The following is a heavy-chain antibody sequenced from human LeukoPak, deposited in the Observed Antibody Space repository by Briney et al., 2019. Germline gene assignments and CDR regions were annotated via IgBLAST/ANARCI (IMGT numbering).Heavy chain of an antibody. CDR3: ARDMKQLWLHGVFDY. D-gene: IGHD5-18*01. CDR1: GFTFSSYA. J-gene: IGHJ4*02. CDR2: ISYDGSNK. V-gene: IGHV3-30-3*01. Sequence: QSGGSLRLSCAASGFTFSSYAMHWARQAPGKGLEWVAVISYDGSNKYYADSVKGRFTISRDNSKNTLYLQMNSLRAEDTAVYYCARDMKQLWLHGVFDYWGQGTLVTVSS.